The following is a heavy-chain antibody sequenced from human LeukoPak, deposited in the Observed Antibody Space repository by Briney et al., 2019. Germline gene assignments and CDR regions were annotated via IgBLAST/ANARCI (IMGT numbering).Heavy chain of an antibody. CDR2: MYYGEST. CDR1: SHSITTRCSY. V-gene: IGHV4-39*01. J-gene: IGHJ5*02. D-gene: IGHD3-10*01. CDR3: AAERLCSCYKCYNWFDP. Sequence: TQSPARSLYSHSITTRCSYSAWIRESPGKGREWFGTMYYGESTYYNPSLKSRVTISVDTSRNQFTLKLSSVTAADTAVYYGAAERLCSCYKCYNWFDPWGQGTLVTVSS.